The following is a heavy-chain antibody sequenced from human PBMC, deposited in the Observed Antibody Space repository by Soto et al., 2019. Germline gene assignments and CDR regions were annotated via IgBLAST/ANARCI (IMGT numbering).Heavy chain of an antibody. J-gene: IGHJ6*02. D-gene: IGHD3-9*01. CDR1: GGTIRNSV. CDR2: MIPLFDTA. Sequence: AAVTVSCKASGGTIRNSVIRWVRQAPGHGVERMGGMIPLFDTANYAQKYQGRATITADHSTSTASMELSSLTSEDTAVYSCARYPYSYDILTGYYPGGYYYHGNDVWAQGSTVTVTS. CDR3: ARYPYSYDILTGYYPGGYYYHGNDV. V-gene: IGHV1-69*13.